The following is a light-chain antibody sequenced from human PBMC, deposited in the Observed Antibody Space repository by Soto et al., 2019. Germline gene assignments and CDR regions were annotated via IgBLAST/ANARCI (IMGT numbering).Light chain of an antibody. CDR2: SNN. CDR1: NSNIGSNT. V-gene: IGLV1-44*01. CDR3: AAWDDSLNALV. J-gene: IGLJ2*01. Sequence: QAVVTQPPSASGTPGQRVTISCSGSNSNIGSNTVNWYQQLPGTAPKLLIYSNNQRPSGVPDRFSGSKSGTSASLAISGLQSEDEADYYCAAWDDSLNALVFGGGTKLTVL.